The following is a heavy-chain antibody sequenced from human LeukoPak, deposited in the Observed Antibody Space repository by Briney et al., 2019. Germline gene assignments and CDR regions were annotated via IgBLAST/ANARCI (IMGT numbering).Heavy chain of an antibody. CDR1: GGTFSSYA. J-gene: IGHJ5*02. Sequence: GASVKASCKASGGTFSSYAISWVRQAPGQGLEWMGGIIPIFGTANYAQKFQGRVTITADESTSTAYMELSSLRSEDTAVYYCARALWFGELLSLPFDPWGQGTLVTVSS. CDR2: IIPIFGTA. CDR3: ARALWFGELLSLPFDP. V-gene: IGHV1-69*13. D-gene: IGHD3-10*01.